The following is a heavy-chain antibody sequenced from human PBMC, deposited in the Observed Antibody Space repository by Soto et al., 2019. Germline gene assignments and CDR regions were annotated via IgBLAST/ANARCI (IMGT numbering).Heavy chain of an antibody. Sequence: APVKVSCKVSGYTLTELSMHWVRQAPGKGLEWMGGFDPEDGETIYAQKFQGRVTMTEDTSTDTAYMELSSLRSEDTAVYYCATLRRVLLPVATKYYYHYGQEVWGQGTTVPVSS. CDR3: ATLRRVLLPVATKYYYHYGQEV. J-gene: IGHJ6*02. D-gene: IGHD2-2*01. CDR2: FDPEDGET. V-gene: IGHV1-24*01. CDR1: GYTLTELS.